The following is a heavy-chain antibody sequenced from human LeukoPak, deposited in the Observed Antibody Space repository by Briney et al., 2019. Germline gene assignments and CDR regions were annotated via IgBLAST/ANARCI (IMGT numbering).Heavy chain of an antibody. J-gene: IGHJ4*02. Sequence: SETLSLTCTVSGGSISVGNYHWGWIRQPPGKGLEWIGNVYYSGSTYNPSLKSRVTISVDTSKNQFSLKLSSVTAADTAVYYCARAYGDFLRPYYFDYWGQGTLVTVSS. CDR2: VYYSGST. CDR1: GGSISVGNYH. V-gene: IGHV4-39*07. D-gene: IGHD4-17*01. CDR3: ARAYGDFLRPYYFDY.